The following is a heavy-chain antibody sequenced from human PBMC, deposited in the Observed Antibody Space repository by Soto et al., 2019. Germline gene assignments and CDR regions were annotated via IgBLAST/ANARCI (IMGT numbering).Heavy chain of an antibody. CDR3: ARSFMVPVDFFDY. J-gene: IGHJ4*02. CDR1: TGSLSINY. CDR2: IYYSGST. Sequence: PSETLCLACTVSTGSLSINYWGWIGQSPGKGLDWIGNIYYSGSTNYNPSLKRRVTMSVDTSKNQFTLKLSSVTAADTGVYFCARSFMVPVDFFDYWGQGTTVTVSS. V-gene: IGHV4-59*01. D-gene: IGHD3-10*01.